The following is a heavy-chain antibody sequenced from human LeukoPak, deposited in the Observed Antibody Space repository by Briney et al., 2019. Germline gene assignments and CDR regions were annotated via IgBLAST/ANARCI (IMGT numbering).Heavy chain of an antibody. CDR3: ARLGIAAAAPFDI. D-gene: IGHD6-13*01. CDR2: IYSGGSI. CDR1: GFTVSSNY. V-gene: IGHV3-53*01. J-gene: IGHJ3*02. Sequence: PGVSLRLSCAASGFTVSSNYMSWVRQAPGKGLEWVSVIYSGGSIYYADSVKGRFTISRDNSKNTLYLQMNSLRAEDTAVYYCARLGIAAAAPFDIWGQGTMVTVSS.